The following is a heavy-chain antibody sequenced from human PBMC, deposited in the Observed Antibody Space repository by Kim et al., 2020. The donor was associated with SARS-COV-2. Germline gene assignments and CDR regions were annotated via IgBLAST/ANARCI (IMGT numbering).Heavy chain of an antibody. D-gene: IGHD5-18*01. V-gene: IGHV4-39*01. CDR3: ARLQGWIQLWYFDY. J-gene: IGHJ4*02. Sequence: PSLQSRVTISVDTSKNQFSLRLSSVPAADTAVYYCARLQGWIQLWYFDYWGQGTLVTVSS.